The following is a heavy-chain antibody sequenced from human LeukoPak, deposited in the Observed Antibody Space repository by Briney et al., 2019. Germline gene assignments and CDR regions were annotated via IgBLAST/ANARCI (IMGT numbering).Heavy chain of an antibody. CDR2: IYYSGST. CDR3: ARERDSTAFDY. D-gene: IGHD6-13*01. J-gene: IGHJ4*02. V-gene: IGHV4-59*01. CDR1: GGSNSSYY. Sequence: ASETLSLTCTVSGGSNSSYYWSWIRQPPGKGLEWIGYIYYSGSTNYNPSLKSRVTISVDTSKNQFSLKLSSVTAADTAVYYCARERDSTAFDYWGQGTLVTVSS.